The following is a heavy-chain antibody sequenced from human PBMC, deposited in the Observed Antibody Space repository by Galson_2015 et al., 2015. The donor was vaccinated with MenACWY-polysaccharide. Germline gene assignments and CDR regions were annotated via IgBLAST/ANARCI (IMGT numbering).Heavy chain of an antibody. D-gene: IGHD3-10*01. CDR2: INSDGCGT. CDR1: AVTFSDYW. V-gene: IGHV3-74*01. J-gene: IGHJ5*02. Sequence: PLRLSCAASAVTFSDYWMHWVRQAPGKGLGWVSRINSDGCGTSYAESVKGLFTISRDNAKNTLYLQMNSLRAEYTAVYYCARWIISMVRGVGITSSWFDPWGQGTLVSVSS. CDR3: ARWIISMVRGVGITSSWFDP.